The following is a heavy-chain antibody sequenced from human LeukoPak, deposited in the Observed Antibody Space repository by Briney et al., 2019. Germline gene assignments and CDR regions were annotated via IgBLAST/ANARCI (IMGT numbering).Heavy chain of an antibody. CDR1: GFTLSSYS. D-gene: IGHD5-12*01. J-gene: IGHJ4*02. CDR2: ISSSSSYI. Sequence: GGSLRLSCAASGFTLSSYSMNWVRQAPGKGLEWVSSISSSSSYIYYADSVKGRFTISRDNAKNSLYLQMNSLRAEDTAVYYCARDSGIVATIGFDYWGQGTLVTVSS. V-gene: IGHV3-21*01. CDR3: ARDSGIVATIGFDY.